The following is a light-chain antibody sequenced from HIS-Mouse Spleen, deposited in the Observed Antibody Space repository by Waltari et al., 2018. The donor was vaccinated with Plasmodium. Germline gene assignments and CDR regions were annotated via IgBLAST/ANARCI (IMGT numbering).Light chain of an antibody. Sequence: SYELTQPPSVSVSPGQTASITCSGDKLGDNYACWYQQKPGQSPVLVIYQDSKRPSGIPERFSGSNSGNTATLTISGTQAMDEADYYGQAWDSSTDYVFGTGTKVTVL. CDR1: KLGDNY. J-gene: IGLJ1*01. CDR2: QDS. CDR3: QAWDSSTDYV. V-gene: IGLV3-1*01.